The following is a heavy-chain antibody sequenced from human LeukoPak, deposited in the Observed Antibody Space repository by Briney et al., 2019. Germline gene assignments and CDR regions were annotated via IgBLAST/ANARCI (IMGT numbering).Heavy chain of an antibody. CDR2: ITGNEDTK. CDR3: AKDRAPDSKWDINS. V-gene: IGHV3-23*01. J-gene: IGHJ4*02. Sequence: PGGSLRLSCAASGFTFSTYAMNWVRQAPGKGLEAVSGITGNEDTKYYADSVKGRFTISRDNSKNMLYLQMNSLRAEDTAIYYCAKDRAPDSKWDINSWGQGTPVTVSS. CDR1: GFTFSTYA. D-gene: IGHD1-26*01.